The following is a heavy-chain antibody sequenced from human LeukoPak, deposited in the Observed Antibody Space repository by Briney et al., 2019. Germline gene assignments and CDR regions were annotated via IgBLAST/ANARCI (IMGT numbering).Heavy chain of an antibody. V-gene: IGHV4-30-4*08. J-gene: IGHJ5*02. CDR2: IYYSGST. Sequence: SETLSLTCTVSGGSISSGDYYWSWIRQPPGKGLEWIGYIYYSGSTYYNPSLKSRVTISVDTSKNQFSLKLSSVIAADTAVYYCARVYYDFWSGSQNWFDPWGQGTLVTVSS. D-gene: IGHD3-3*01. CDR1: GGSISSGDYY. CDR3: ARVYYDFWSGSQNWFDP.